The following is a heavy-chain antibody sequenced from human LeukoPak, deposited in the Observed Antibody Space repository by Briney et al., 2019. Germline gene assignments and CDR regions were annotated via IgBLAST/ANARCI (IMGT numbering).Heavy chain of an antibody. J-gene: IGHJ4*02. CDR2: IYYSGRT. V-gene: IGHV4-61*05. CDR1: GGSISSSSYY. D-gene: IGHD3-22*01. CDR3: GGGYDLDY. Sequence: PSETLSLTCTVSGGSISSSSYYWGWIRQPPGKGLEWIGYIYYSGRTNYNPSLKSRVTMSVDTSKNQFSLKLSSVTAADTAVYYCGGGYDLDYWGQGTLVTVSS.